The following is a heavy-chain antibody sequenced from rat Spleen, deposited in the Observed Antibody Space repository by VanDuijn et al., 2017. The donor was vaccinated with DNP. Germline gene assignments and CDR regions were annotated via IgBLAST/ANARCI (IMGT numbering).Heavy chain of an antibody. J-gene: IGHJ3*01. CDR2: LSVGDKST. D-gene: IGHD1-2*01. V-gene: IGHV5-7*01. CDR1: GFTFSDYN. CDR3: TRRHYYSTFGFGY. Sequence: EVQLVESGGGSVQPGRSLKLSCVASGFTFSDYNMAWVRQAPRKGLDWVAYLSVGDKSTSYRASVKGRFTVSRDNTRSTLYLQFDSLRSEDTATYFCTRRHYYSTFGFGYWGQGTLVTVSS.